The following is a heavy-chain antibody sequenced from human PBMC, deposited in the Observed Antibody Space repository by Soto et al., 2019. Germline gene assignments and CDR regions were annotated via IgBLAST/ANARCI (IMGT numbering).Heavy chain of an antibody. J-gene: IGHJ4*02. CDR3: ARDSYGLDY. D-gene: IGHD3-16*01. CDR1: GLTITAYS. V-gene: IGHV3-30-3*01. Sequence: GGSLRLSGAASGLTITAYSIHWVRQAPCKGLEGVAVISYDGTNKHYADSVKGRFTISRDNSKNTLYLEMNSPRAEDTAVYYCARDSYGLDYLGQGILVTFSS. CDR2: ISYDGTNK.